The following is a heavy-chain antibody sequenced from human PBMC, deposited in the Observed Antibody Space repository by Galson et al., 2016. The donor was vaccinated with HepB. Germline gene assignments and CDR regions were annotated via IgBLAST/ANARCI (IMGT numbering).Heavy chain of an antibody. CDR2: IIPISVTT. CDR3: ARVGGYVCGSYRSPRAFDV. J-gene: IGHJ3*01. Sequence: SVKVSCKASGGTFSSHTISWVRQAPGQGLEWMGGIIPISVTTKYAQKFTGRVTLSPDESTTTAYMELSSLRSEDTAVYYCARVGGYVCGSYRSPRAFDVWGQGTMVTVSS. CDR1: GGTFSSHT. V-gene: IGHV1-69*13. D-gene: IGHD3-16*02.